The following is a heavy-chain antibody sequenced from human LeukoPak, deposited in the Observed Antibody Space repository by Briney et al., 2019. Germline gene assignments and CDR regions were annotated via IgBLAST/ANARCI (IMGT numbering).Heavy chain of an antibody. Sequence: GGSLRLSCAASGFTFSSAWMSWVRQAPGKGLEGVGGIKSKTDGGTTDYAAPVKGRFTISRDDSKNTLYLQMNSLKTEDTAVYYCTTDSTTVTTFGAFDIWGQGTMVTVSS. CDR1: GFTFSSAW. CDR3: TTDSTTVTTFGAFDI. D-gene: IGHD4-17*01. J-gene: IGHJ3*02. CDR2: IKSKTDGGTT. V-gene: IGHV3-15*01.